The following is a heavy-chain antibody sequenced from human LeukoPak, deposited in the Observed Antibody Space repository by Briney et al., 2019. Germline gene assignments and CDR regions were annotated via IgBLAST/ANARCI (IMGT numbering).Heavy chain of an antibody. Sequence: QAGGSLRLSCAASGFTFSSYSMNWVRQAPGKGPEWVSVISGTGSTTYYADSVKGRFTISRDTSENTLYLQMNNLRAEDTAVYYCAAGGYSASWFFDYWGQGTQVTVSS. D-gene: IGHD5-18*01. CDR2: ISGTGSTT. CDR3: AAGGYSASWFFDY. V-gene: IGHV3-23*01. J-gene: IGHJ4*02. CDR1: GFTFSSYS.